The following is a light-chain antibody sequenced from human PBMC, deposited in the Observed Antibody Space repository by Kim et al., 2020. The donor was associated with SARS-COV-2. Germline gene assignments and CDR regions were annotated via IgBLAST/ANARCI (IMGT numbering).Light chain of an antibody. Sequence: SASVGDRVTLTCRASQSTSSYLIGYQQKPGTAPNLLIYAASSVHSGVPSRFSGSGSGTDFTLTISNLQPEDFATYYCQQSYSTPYTFGQGTKLEI. CDR1: QSTSSY. CDR2: AAS. J-gene: IGKJ2*01. CDR3: QQSYSTPYT. V-gene: IGKV1-39*01.